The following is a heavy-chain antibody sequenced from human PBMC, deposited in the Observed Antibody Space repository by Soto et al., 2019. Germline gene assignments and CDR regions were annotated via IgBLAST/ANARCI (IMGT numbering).Heavy chain of an antibody. CDR1: GFTFSSYG. J-gene: IGHJ4*02. Sequence: GGSLRLSCAASGFTFSSYGMHWVRQAPGKGLEWVAAISYDGSNKYYADSVKGRFTISRDNSKNTLYLQMNSLRAEDTAVYYCAKDLHTVTTSFVNAVFDYWGQGTLVTVSS. V-gene: IGHV3-30*18. CDR3: AKDLHTVTTSFVNAVFDY. CDR2: ISYDGSNK. D-gene: IGHD4-4*01.